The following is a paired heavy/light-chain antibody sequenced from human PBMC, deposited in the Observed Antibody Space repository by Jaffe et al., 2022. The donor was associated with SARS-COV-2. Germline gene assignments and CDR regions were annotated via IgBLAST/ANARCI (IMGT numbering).Light chain of an antibody. CDR2: GSD. V-gene: IGLV1-40*01. CDR3: QSYDSSLSGSL. J-gene: IGLJ2*01. Sequence: QSVLTQPPSVSGAPGQRVTISCTGSSSNIGAGYDVHWYQQLPGTAPKLLIYGSDNRPSGVPDRFSGSKSGTSASLAISGLQAEDEADYYCQSYDSSLSGSLFGGGTKLTVL. CDR1: SSNIGAGYD.
Heavy chain of an antibody. CDR2: ISYDGINK. CDR1: GFTFSSYA. CDR3: ARSGKARRYLYYYYMDV. Sequence: QVQLVESGGGVVQPGRSLRLSCAVSGFTFSSYAMHWVRQAPGKGLEWVTVISYDGINKYYADSVKGRFTISRDNSKNTLYLQMNSLRAEDTAVYYCARSGKARRYLYYYYMDVWGKGTTVTVSS. V-gene: IGHV3-30*04. J-gene: IGHJ6*03. D-gene: IGHD3-9*01.